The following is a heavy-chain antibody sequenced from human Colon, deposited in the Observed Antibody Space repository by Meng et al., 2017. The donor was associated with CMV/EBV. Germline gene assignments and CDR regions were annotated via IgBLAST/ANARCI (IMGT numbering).Heavy chain of an antibody. Sequence: GGSLRLSCAASAFTFSSYWMSWVRQAPGKGLEWVANIKQDGSEKYYVDSVKGRFTISRDNAKNSLYLQMNSLRAEDTAVYYCVRDNARVQGNIPILVVPQGFDYWGQGTVVTVSS. V-gene: IGHV3-7*01. D-gene: IGHD3-22*01. CDR3: VRDNARVQGNIPILVVPQGFDY. J-gene: IGHJ4*02. CDR1: AFTFSSYW. CDR2: IKQDGSEK.